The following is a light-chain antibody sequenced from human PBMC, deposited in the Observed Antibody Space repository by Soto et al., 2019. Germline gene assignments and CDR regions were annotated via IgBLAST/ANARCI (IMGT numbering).Light chain of an antibody. CDR3: QQRSNWPNT. Sequence: DIVLTQFPATLSLSPGERATLSCRASQSVGSSVAWYQQKAGQPPRLLIYDAFIRATGIPARFSGSGFGTDFTLTVSSLRPEDFAVYYCQQRSNWPNTFGQGTKLEIK. CDR1: QSVGSS. J-gene: IGKJ2*01. V-gene: IGKV3-11*01. CDR2: DAF.